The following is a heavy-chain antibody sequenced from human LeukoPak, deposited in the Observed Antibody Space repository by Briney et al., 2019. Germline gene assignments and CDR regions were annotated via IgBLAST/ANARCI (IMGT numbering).Heavy chain of an antibody. D-gene: IGHD1-14*01. V-gene: IGHV1-18*01. CDR2: ISPYNGNT. J-gene: IGHJ4*02. CDR3: ARVVGLNEWEPHY. Sequence: ASVKVSCKTSGYTFNIYGISWVRQAPGQGLEWMGWISPYNGNTHYAQNFQGRVTMTTDTSTSTAYMELRSLRSDDTAVYYCARVVGLNEWEPHYWGQGTLVTVSS. CDR1: GYTFNIYG.